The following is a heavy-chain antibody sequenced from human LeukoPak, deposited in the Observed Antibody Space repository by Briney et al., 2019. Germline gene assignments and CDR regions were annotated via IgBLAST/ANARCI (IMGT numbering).Heavy chain of an antibody. CDR1: GYTFTGYS. CDR2: INPKNWDT. J-gene: IGHJ4*02. Sequence: GASVKVSCKASGYTFTGYSIYWVRQAPGQGLEWMGGINPKNWDTNFAQKFQGRVTMTRDTSISTAYMELSGLRSADTAIYYCARGYVWIEMGLGYWGQGTLVTVSS. D-gene: IGHD5-24*01. CDR3: ARGYVWIEMGLGY. V-gene: IGHV1-2*02.